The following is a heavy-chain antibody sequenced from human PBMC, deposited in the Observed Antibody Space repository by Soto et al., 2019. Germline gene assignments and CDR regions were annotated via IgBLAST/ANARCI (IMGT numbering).Heavy chain of an antibody. J-gene: IGHJ6*02. CDR3: ASGAAGGDLYYYYYGMDV. D-gene: IGHD1-1*01. CDR2: ISYDGSNK. V-gene: IGHV3-30-3*01. CDR1: GFTFSSYA. Sequence: QVQLVESGGGVVQPGRSLRLSCAASGFTFSSYAMHWVRQAPGKGLEWVAVISYDGSNKYYADSVKGRFTISRDNSKNTLYLQMNSLRAEDTAVYYCASGAAGGDLYYYYYGMDVWGQGTTVTVSS.